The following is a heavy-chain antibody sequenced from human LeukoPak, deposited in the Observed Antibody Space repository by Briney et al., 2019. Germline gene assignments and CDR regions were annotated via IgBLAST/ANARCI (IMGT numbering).Heavy chain of an antibody. CDR2: ISSSSSYI. J-gene: IGHJ4*02. Sequence: GSLRLSCAASGFTFSSYSMNWVRQAPGKGLEWVSSISSSSSYIYYADSVKGRFTISRDNAKNSLYLQMNSLRAEDTAVYYRARDLRHFDWLLCYFDYWGQGTLVTVSS. CDR3: ARDLRHFDWLLCYFDY. D-gene: IGHD3-9*01. CDR1: GFTFSSYS. V-gene: IGHV3-21*01.